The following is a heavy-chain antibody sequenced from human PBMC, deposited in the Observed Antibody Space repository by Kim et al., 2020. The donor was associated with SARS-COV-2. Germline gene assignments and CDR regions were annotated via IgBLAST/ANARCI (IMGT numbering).Heavy chain of an antibody. CDR1: GFTFSSYG. D-gene: IGHD3-10*01. V-gene: IGHV3-30*18. Sequence: GGSLRLSCAPSGFTFSSYGMHWVRQAPGKGLEWVAVISYDGSNKYYADSVKGRFTISRDNSKNTLYLQMNSLRAEDTAVYYCAKDLVVRGVYYYYYGMDVWGQGTPVTVSS. CDR3: AKDLVVRGVYYYYYGMDV. CDR2: ISYDGSNK. J-gene: IGHJ6*02.